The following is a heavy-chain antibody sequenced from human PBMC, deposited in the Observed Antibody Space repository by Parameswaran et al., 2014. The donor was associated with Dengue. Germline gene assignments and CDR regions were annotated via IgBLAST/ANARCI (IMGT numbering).Heavy chain of an antibody. CDR2: ISYDGSNK. D-gene: IGHD2-2*02. CDR3: ATAYCSSTSCHTPFYYYYGMDV. J-gene: IGHJ6*02. Sequence: VRQAPGKGLEWVAVISYDGSNKYYADSVKGRFTISRDNSKNTLYLQMNSLRAEDTAVYYCATAYCSSTSCHTPFYYYYGMDVWGQGTTVTVSS. V-gene: IGHV3-30*03.